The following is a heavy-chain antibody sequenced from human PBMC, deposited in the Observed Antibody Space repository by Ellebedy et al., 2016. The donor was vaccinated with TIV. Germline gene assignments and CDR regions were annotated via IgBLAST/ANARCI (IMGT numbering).Heavy chain of an antibody. V-gene: IGHV4-34*01. CDR3: ARGPLRYFDWVYYYHGMDV. CDR2: INHSGST. J-gene: IGHJ6*02. D-gene: IGHD3-9*01. CDR1: GGSFSGYY. Sequence: MPSETLSLTCAVYGGSFSGYYWSWIRQPPGKGLEWIGEINHSGSTNYNPSLKSRVTISVDTSKNQFSLKLSSVTAADTAVYYCARGPLRYFDWVYYYHGMDVWGQGTTVTVSS.